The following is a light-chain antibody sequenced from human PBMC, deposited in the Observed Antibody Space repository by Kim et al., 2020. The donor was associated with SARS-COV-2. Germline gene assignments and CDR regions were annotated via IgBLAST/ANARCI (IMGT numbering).Light chain of an antibody. CDR1: NGNYNCD. Sequence: AAVQLTCTLSNGNYNCDMSWHQQQPEKGPRYLMKVNSDGSHSKGDGIPDRFAGSSSGAERYLTISSLQSDDEADYYCQTWGPGIRVFGGGTKVTVL. CDR3: QTWGPGIRV. V-gene: IGLV4-69*01. J-gene: IGLJ3*02. CDR2: VNSDGSH.